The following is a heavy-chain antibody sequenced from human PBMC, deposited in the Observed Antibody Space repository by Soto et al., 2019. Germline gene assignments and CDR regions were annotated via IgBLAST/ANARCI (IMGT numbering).Heavy chain of an antibody. Sequence: ASVKVSCKASGYTFTGYYMHWVRQAPGQGLEWMGWINPNSGGTNYAQKFQGRVTMTRDTSISTAYMELSRLRSDDTAVYYCARGRFLEWLLGWFDPWGQATLVTVSS. CDR3: ARGRFLEWLLGWFDP. D-gene: IGHD3-3*01. J-gene: IGHJ5*02. CDR1: GYTFTGYY. V-gene: IGHV1-2*02. CDR2: INPNSGGT.